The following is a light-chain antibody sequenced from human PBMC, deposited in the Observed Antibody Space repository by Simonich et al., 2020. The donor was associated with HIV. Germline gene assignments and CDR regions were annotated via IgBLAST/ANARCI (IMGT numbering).Light chain of an antibody. Sequence: EIVMPQSPATLSVSPGERATLSCRASQSVRSNLAWSQQKPGQAPRLLIYGASTRATGIPARFSGSGSGTEFTLTISSMQSEDFAVYYCQQYNNWPSPFTFGPGTKVDIE. CDR3: QQYNNWPSPFT. CDR1: QSVRSN. J-gene: IGKJ3*01. V-gene: IGKV3D-15*01. CDR2: GAS.